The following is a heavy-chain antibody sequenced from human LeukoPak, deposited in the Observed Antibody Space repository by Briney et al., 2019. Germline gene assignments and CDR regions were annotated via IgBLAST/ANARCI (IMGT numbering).Heavy chain of an antibody. D-gene: IGHD2-21*01. CDR2: FYTSGST. CDR3: ARDPNSAL. V-gene: IGHV4-4*07. Sequence: SETLSLTCTVSGGSISSSYWSWIRQPAGKGLEWIGRFYTSGSTNYNFNPSLKSRVTMSVDTSKNQFSLKLTPVTAADTAVYYCARDPNSALWGQGTLVTVSS. J-gene: IGHJ4*02. CDR1: GGSISSSY.